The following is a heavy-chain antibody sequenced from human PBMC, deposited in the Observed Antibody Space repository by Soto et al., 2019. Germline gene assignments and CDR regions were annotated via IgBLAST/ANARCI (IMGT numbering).Heavy chain of an antibody. CDR3: TTGLSNGYYNFDY. CDR2: IKGEADGGTT. J-gene: IGHJ4*02. V-gene: IGHV3-15*01. CDR1: GFTFSNAW. D-gene: IGHD3-22*01. Sequence: HLVESGGGLVKPGGSLRLSCAASGFTFSNAWMSWVRQAPGKGLEWVGRIKGEADGGTTDYAAPVKGRITISRDHSKDTLYLHMNSLKTEDTAVYYCTTGLSNGYYNFDYWGQGTPVTASS.